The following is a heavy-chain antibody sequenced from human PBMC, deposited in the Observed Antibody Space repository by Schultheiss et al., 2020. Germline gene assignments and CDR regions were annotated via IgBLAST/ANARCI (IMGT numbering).Heavy chain of an antibody. J-gene: IGHJ4*02. V-gene: IGHV3-15*01. D-gene: IGHD3-10*01. Sequence: GGSLRLSCTASGFTFGDYAMSWVRQAPGKGLEWVGRIKSKTDGGTTDYASPVKGRFTISRDDSKNTLYLQMNSLKTEDTAVYYCTTLWFGELLRVYYFDYWGQGTLVNGYS. CDR1: GFTFGDYA. CDR3: TTLWFGELLRVYYFDY. CDR2: IKSKTDGGTT.